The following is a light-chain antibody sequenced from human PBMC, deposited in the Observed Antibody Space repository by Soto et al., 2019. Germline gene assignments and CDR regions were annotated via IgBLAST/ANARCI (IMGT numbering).Light chain of an antibody. CDR1: SSDVGSYNL. CDR3: CSYAGSSTSPYV. Sequence: QSVLTQPASVSGSPGQSITISCTRTSSDVGSYNLVSRYQQHPGKAPKLMIYEGSKRPSGVSNRFSGSKSGNTASLTISGLQAEDEADYYCCSYAGSSTSPYVFGTGTKVTVL. CDR2: EGS. V-gene: IGLV2-23*01. J-gene: IGLJ1*01.